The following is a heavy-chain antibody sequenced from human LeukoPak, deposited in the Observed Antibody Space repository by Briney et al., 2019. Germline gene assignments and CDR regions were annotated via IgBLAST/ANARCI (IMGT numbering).Heavy chain of an antibody. Sequence: APVKVSCMASGYTFTSYYMHWVRQAPGQGLEWMGIINPSGGSTSYAQKFQGRVTMTRDTSISTAYMDLSRLRSDDTAVYYCARDERYDSSGYPFDYWGQGTLVTVSS. CDR2: INPSGGST. J-gene: IGHJ4*02. D-gene: IGHD3-22*01. V-gene: IGHV1-46*01. CDR1: GYTFTSYY. CDR3: ARDERYDSSGYPFDY.